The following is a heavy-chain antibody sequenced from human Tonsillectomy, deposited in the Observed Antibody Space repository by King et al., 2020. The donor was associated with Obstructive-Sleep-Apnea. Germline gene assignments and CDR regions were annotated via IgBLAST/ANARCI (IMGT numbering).Heavy chain of an antibody. CDR3: ARLGLCEADCYSLDY. V-gene: IGHV4-4*09. D-gene: IGHD2-21*02. Sequence: QLQESGPGLVKPSETLSLTCSVSGGSVTGQFWSWVRQPPGNGLDYIGFMDHTGSANYNPSLKSRATVSLDTSTNQLSLNLRSVTAADTAVYYCARLGLCEADCYSLDYWGQGILVTVSS. CDR2: MDHTGSA. J-gene: IGHJ4*02. CDR1: GGSVTGQF.